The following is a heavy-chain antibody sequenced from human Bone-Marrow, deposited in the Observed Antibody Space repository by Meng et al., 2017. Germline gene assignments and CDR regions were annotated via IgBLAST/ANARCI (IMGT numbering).Heavy chain of an antibody. V-gene: IGHV1-2*06. D-gene: IGHD4-17*01. Sequence: QVALVQSGAEVKKPGASVKVSCKASGYTFTGYYMHWVRQAPGKGLEWMGRINPNSGGTNYAQKFQGRVTMTRDTSISTAYMELSRLRSDDTAVYYCARADHPTTVPNLDYWGQGTLVTVSS. CDR1: GYTFTGYY. J-gene: IGHJ4*02. CDR2: INPNSGGT. CDR3: ARADHPTTVPNLDY.